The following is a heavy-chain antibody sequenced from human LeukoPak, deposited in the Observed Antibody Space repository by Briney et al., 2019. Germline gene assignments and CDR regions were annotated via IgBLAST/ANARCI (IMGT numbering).Heavy chain of an antibody. J-gene: IGHJ3*02. Sequence: SETLSLTCTVSGGSISSYYWSWIRQPPGKGLEWIGYIYYSGSTNYNPSLKSRVTISVDTSKNQFSLKLSSVTAADTAVYYCARVGLLWFGELSYAFDIWGQGTMVTVSS. CDR1: GGSISSYY. CDR3: ARVGLLWFGELSYAFDI. D-gene: IGHD3-10*01. CDR2: IYYSGST. V-gene: IGHV4-59*01.